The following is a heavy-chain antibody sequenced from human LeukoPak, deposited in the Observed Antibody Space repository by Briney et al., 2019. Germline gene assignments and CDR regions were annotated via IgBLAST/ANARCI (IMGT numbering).Heavy chain of an antibody. J-gene: IGHJ4*02. V-gene: IGHV5-51*01. Sequence: GESLKISCKASGYTFTTSWIGWVRQMPGKGLEWMGIIYPGDSDTRYSPSFQGQVTISADKSISTAYLQWSSLKASDTGTYYCARGVKLWFEKSVPDFVNWGQGTQVTVSS. D-gene: IGHD3-10*01. CDR2: IYPGDSDT. CDR3: ARGVKLWFEKSVPDFVN. CDR1: GYTFTTSW.